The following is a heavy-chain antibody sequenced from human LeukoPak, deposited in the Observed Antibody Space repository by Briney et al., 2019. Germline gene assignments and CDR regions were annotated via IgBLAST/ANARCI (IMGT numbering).Heavy chain of an antibody. Sequence: GGSLRLSCAASGFTVSSDYMSWVRQAPGKGLEWVSVIYSGGSTYYADSVKGRFTISRDNSKNTLYLQMNSLRAEDTAVYYCARGQGYCSSTSCSDLFDYWGQGTLVTVSS. V-gene: IGHV3-53*01. J-gene: IGHJ4*02. CDR2: IYSGGST. CDR1: GFTVSSDY. D-gene: IGHD2-2*01. CDR3: ARGQGYCSSTSCSDLFDY.